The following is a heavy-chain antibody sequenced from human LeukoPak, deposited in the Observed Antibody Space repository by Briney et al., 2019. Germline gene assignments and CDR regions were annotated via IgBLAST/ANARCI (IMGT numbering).Heavy chain of an antibody. J-gene: IGHJ4*02. CDR1: GFTFSDYY. CDR3: ARDPRIQLWLRGYFDN. CDR2: ISSGGSTI. Sequence: PGGSLRLSCAASGFTFSDYYMSWIRQAPGKGLEWVSYISSGGSTIYYADSVKGRFTISRDNAKNSLYLQMNSLRAEDTAVYYCARDPRIQLWLRGYFDNWGQGTLVTVSS. D-gene: IGHD5-18*01. V-gene: IGHV3-11*01.